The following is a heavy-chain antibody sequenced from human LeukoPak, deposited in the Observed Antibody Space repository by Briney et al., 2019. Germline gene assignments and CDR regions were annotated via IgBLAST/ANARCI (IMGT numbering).Heavy chain of an antibody. Sequence: ASVKVSCKVSGDTVTGFSIHWVRQAPGHGLEWMGGFDPEDGARIFAQRFQGRVTMTEDTSTDTAYMDLSSLRSEDTAVYYCATGYTYDYSLYWGQGTLVTVSS. CDR3: ATGYTYDYSLY. V-gene: IGHV1-24*01. CDR2: FDPEDGAR. J-gene: IGHJ4*02. CDR1: GDTVTGFS. D-gene: IGHD5-18*01.